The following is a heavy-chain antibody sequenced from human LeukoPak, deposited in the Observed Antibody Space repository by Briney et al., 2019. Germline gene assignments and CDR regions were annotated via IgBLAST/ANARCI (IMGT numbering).Heavy chain of an antibody. CDR1: GFTFSSYS. V-gene: IGHV3-21*01. CDR2: ISSSSSYI. J-gene: IGHJ6*03. CDR3: ARARVPSSNYHYYYMDV. D-gene: IGHD2-2*01. Sequence: GGSLRLSCAASGFTFSSYSMNWVRQAPGKGLEWVSSISSSSSYIYYADSVKGRFNISRDNAKNSLYLQMNSLRAEDTAVYYCARARVPSSNYHYYYMDVWGKGTTVTVS.